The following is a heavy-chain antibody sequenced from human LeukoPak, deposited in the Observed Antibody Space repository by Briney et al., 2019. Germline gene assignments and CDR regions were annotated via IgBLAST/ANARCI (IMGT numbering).Heavy chain of an antibody. CDR3: AKDFGAYGSGSYSFDY. J-gene: IGHJ4*02. D-gene: IGHD3-10*01. Sequence: GRSLRLSCAASGFTFDDYAMHWVRQAPGKGLEWVSGISWNSGSIGYADSVKGRFTISRDNAKNSLYLQMNSLRAEDTALYYCAKDFGAYGSGSYSFDYWGQGTLVTVSS. V-gene: IGHV3-9*01. CDR1: GFTFDDYA. CDR2: ISWNSGSI.